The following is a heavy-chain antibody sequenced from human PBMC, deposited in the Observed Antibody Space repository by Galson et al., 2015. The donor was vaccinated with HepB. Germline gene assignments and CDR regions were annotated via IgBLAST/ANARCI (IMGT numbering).Heavy chain of an antibody. CDR2: ISRYSSNI. V-gene: IGHV3-21*01. Sequence: SLRLSCAASGFTFNSYIMSWVRQAPGKGLEWVASISRYSSNIYYAESVRGRFTVSRDNAKNSLILQMNSLRAEDTAVYYCARDVCIRSPGCRGAFDIWGQGTMVTVSS. J-gene: IGHJ3*02. CDR1: GFTFNSYI. CDR3: ARDVCIRSPGCRGAFDI. D-gene: IGHD2-8*01.